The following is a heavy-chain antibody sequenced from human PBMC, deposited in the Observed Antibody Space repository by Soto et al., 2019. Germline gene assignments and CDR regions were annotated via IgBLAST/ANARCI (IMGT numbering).Heavy chain of an antibody. J-gene: IGHJ4*02. D-gene: IGHD3-9*01. CDR2: ISAYNGNT. Sequence: ASGKVSCKASGSTFTGFGISWVGQAPGQGLEWMGWISAYNGNTNYAQKLQGRVTLTTDTSTSTAYMELRSLRSDDTAVYYCARDRQSRYFDWLLFPFDYWGQGTLVTVSS. CDR1: GSTFTGFG. CDR3: ARDRQSRYFDWLLFPFDY. V-gene: IGHV1-18*01.